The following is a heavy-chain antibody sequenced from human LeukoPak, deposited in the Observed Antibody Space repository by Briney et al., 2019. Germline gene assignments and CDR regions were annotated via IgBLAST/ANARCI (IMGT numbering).Heavy chain of an antibody. CDR1: KFSFNDYA. CDR2: ISWNSGSI. D-gene: IGHD3-10*01. J-gene: IGHJ4*02. V-gene: IGHV3-9*01. CDR3: AKDRGSGSYTHNSFDY. Sequence: SLKISCAASKFSFNDYAMHWVRQAPGKGLEWVSGISWNSGSIDYADSVKGRFTISRDNAKNSLYLQMNSLRVEDTALYYCAKDRGSGSYTHNSFDYWGQGTLVTVSS.